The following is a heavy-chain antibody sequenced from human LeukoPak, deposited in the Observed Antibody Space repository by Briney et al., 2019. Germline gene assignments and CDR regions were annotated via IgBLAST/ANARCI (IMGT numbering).Heavy chain of an antibody. D-gene: IGHD3-22*01. CDR3: ARSHRVDYYDSSGYSDY. CDR1: GFTFSSYS. Sequence: GGSLRLSCAASGFTFSSYSMNWVRQAPGKGLEWVSSISSSSSYIYYADSVKGRFTISRDNAKNSLYLQMNSLRAEDTAVYYRARSHRVDYYDSSGYSDYWGQGTLVTVSS. J-gene: IGHJ4*02. CDR2: ISSSSSYI. V-gene: IGHV3-21*01.